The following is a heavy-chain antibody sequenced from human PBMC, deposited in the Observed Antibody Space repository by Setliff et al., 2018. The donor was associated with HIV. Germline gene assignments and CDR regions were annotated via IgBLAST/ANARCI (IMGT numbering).Heavy chain of an antibody. CDR1: GPSINIHY. CDR2: IYSTGST. CDR3: AKGAGFYGDYTFDH. Sequence: ASETLSLTCTVSGPSINIHYWSWIRQSPRMGFEWVGYIYSTGSTNYNPSLQSRVTISMVASRNQFSLKVSSVTAADTAVYYCAKGAGFYGDYTFDHWGQGRQVTVSS. J-gene: IGHJ4*02. D-gene: IGHD4-17*01. V-gene: IGHV4-59*11.